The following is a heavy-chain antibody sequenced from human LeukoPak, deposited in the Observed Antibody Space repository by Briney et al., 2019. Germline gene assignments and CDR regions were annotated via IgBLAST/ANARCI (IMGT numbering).Heavy chain of an antibody. CDR3: AKDQWGCSGGSCYGSNAFDI. Sequence: GGSLRLSCAASGFTFSSYGMHWVRQAPGKGLEWVAVISYDGSNKYYADSVKGRFTISRDNSKNTLYLQMNSLRAEDTAVYYCAKDQWGCSGGSCYGSNAFDIWGQGTMVTVSS. V-gene: IGHV3-30*18. CDR1: GFTFSSYG. D-gene: IGHD2-15*01. J-gene: IGHJ3*02. CDR2: ISYDGSNK.